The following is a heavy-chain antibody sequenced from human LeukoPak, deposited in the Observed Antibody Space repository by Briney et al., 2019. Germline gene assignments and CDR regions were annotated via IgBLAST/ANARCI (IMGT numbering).Heavy chain of an antibody. CDR1: GYHFTRYW. V-gene: IGHV5-51*01. CDR2: IYPGDSDI. CDR3: ARQSSAYYYGMDV. Sequence: GESLKISCNGSGYHFTRYWIAWVRQMPEKGLEWMGIIYPGDSDIRYSPSFRGQVTISADKSISTAYLQWSSLKASDTAMYYCARQSSAYYYGMDVWGQGTTVTVSS. J-gene: IGHJ6*02. D-gene: IGHD6-25*01.